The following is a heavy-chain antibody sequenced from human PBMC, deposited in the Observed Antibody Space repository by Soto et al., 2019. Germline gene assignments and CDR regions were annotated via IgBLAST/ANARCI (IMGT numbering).Heavy chain of an antibody. CDR1: GFTFSTYA. J-gene: IGHJ4*02. V-gene: IGHV3-23*01. Sequence: EVQLLESGGGLVQPGGSLRLSCAASGFTFSTYAMIWVRQAPGKGLEWVSVITGSGGSTYYADSVKGRFTISRDTSKTTLFLQMNSLRAEDTAVYYCAKDRYVEYGGMDYWGQGTMVTVSS. D-gene: IGHD4-17*01. CDR2: ITGSGGST. CDR3: AKDRYVEYGGMDY.